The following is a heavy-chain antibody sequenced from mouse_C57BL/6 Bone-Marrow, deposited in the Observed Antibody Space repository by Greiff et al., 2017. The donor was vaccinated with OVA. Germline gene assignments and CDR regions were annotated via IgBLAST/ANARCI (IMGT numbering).Heavy chain of an antibody. CDR1: GYTFTNYW. D-gene: IGHD1-1*01. V-gene: IGHV1-63*01. CDR2: IYPGGGYP. J-gene: IGHJ3*01. Sequence: HVQLQEPGAELVRPGTSVKMSCKASGYTFTNYWIGWAKQRPGHGLEWIGDIYPGGGYPNYNEKFKGKATLTADKSSSTAYMQFSSLTSEDSAIYYCARDNYGSSYAWFAYWGQGTLVTVSA. CDR3: ARDNYGSSYAWFAY.